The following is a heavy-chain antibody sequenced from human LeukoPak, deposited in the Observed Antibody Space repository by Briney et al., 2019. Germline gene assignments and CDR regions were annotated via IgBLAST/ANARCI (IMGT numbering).Heavy chain of an antibody. CDR2: ISSSSSYI. J-gene: IGHJ4*02. V-gene: IGHV3-21*01. CDR3: ARGWGWGGYCSSTSCYGVSYY. CDR1: GFTFSSYS. Sequence: GGSLRPSCAASGFTFSSYSMNWVRQAPGKGLEWVSSISSSSSYIYYADSVKGRFTISRDNAKNSLYLQMNSLRAEDTAVYYCARGWGWGGYCSSTSCYGVSYYWGQGTLVTVSS. D-gene: IGHD2-2*01.